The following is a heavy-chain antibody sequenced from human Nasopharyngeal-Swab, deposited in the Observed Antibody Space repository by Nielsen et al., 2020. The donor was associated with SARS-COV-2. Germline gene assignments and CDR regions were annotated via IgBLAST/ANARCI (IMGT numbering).Heavy chain of an antibody. V-gene: IGHV4-34*01. J-gene: IGHJ6*02. CDR1: GGSFSGYY. Sequence: SETLSPTCAVYGGSFSGYYWSWIRKPPGKGLEWIGEINHSGSTNYNPPLKSRVTISVDTSKNQFSLKLSSVTAADTAVYYCARVPPIAVAGKGVDVWGQGTTVTVSS. D-gene: IGHD6-19*01. CDR3: ARVPPIAVAGKGVDV. CDR2: INHSGST.